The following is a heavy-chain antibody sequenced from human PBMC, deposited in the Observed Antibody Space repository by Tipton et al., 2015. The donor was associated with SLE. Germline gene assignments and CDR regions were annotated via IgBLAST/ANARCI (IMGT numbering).Heavy chain of an antibody. Sequence: TLSLTCSVSGDSISSFFWHWIRQPPGKGLEWIGYIYYSGTTNYNPSLKSRVTISVDMSSNQFSLRLTSVTAADTAVYYCARAASYDFLLGWGQGTLVTASS. J-gene: IGHJ4*02. CDR3: ARAASYDFLLG. D-gene: IGHD3/OR15-3a*01. CDR1: GDSISSFF. CDR2: IYYSGTT. V-gene: IGHV4-59*01.